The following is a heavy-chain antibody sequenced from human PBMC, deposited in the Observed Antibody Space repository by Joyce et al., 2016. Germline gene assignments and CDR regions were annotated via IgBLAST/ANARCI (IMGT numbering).Heavy chain of an antibody. CDR3: AADRGVVTQPLALDY. Sequence: QVQLVQSGAEVKKPGASVKVSCKVSGYSLSKLSIHWVRQGHERGLEWMGGFDPVDGETVYAPKFEDRLTMTEDTSTDTSYMELRSLRSEDTAVYYCAADRGVVTQPLALDYWGRGTLVTVSS. V-gene: IGHV1-24*01. J-gene: IGHJ4*02. CDR2: FDPVDGET. D-gene: IGHD2-21*02. CDR1: GYSLSKLS.